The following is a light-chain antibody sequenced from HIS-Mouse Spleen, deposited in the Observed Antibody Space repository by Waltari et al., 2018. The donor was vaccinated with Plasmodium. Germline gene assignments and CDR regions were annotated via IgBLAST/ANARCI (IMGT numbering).Light chain of an antibody. CDR2: GAS. J-gene: IGKJ1*01. Sequence: EIVMTQSPATLSVSPGERATLSCRASQSVSSNFAWYQPKPGQAHRLLIDGASTRATVIPARFSGSGCGTEFTLIISSMQSEDFAVYYCQQYNNWPRGTFGQGTKVEIK. CDR3: QQYNNWPRGT. V-gene: IGKV3-15*01. CDR1: QSVSSN.